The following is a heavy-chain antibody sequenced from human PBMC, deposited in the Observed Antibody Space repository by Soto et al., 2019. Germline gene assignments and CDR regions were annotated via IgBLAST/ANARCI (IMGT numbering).Heavy chain of an antibody. CDR1: GFTVSSNY. D-gene: IGHD4-17*01. CDR3: ARGQTVTTRYYYYYMDV. V-gene: IGHV3-66*01. J-gene: IGHJ6*03. Sequence: GGSLRLSCAASGFTVSSNYMSWVRQAPGKGLEWVSVIYSGGSTYYADSVKGRFTISRDNSKNTLYLQMNSLRAEDTAVYYCARGQTVTTRYYYYYMDVWGKGTTVTVSS. CDR2: IYSGGST.